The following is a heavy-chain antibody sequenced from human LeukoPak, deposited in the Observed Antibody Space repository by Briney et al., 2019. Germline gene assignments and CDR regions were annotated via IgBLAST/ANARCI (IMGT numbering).Heavy chain of an antibody. CDR2: INHSGST. J-gene: IGHJ4*02. CDR1: GGSFSGYY. V-gene: IGHV4-34*01. CDR3: ARREGGSYYDFDY. D-gene: IGHD1-26*01. Sequence: SETLSLTCAVYGGSFSGYYWSWIRQPPGKGLEWIGEINHSGSTNYNPSLKSRVTISVDTSKNQFSLKLSSVTAADTAVYYCARREGGSYYDFDYWGQGTLVTVPS.